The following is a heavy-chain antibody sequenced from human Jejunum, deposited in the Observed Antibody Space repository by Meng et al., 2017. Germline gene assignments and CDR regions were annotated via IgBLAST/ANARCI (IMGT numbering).Heavy chain of an antibody. CDR2: ISDDNGNA. D-gene: IGHD3-3*02. J-gene: IGHJ4*02. V-gene: IGHV1-18*01. CDR3: TRGGMTSETTFFLH. CDR1: GYTFTNYG. Sequence: VQLVQSETEVKNACASVKVSCKASGYTFTNYGINLVRQAPGQGLEWMAWISDDNGNAKYAQNLQDRVTLTTETSTTTAYMELRNLRSDDTAVYYCTRGGMTSETTFFLHWGQGTLVTVSS.